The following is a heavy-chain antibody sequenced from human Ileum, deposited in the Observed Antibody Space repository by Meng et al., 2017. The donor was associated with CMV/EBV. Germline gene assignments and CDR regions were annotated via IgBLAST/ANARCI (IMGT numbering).Heavy chain of an antibody. Sequence: SCLASGLTFSSYWMTWVRQAPGKGLEWVDNIKEDGSESYYVDSVKGRFTISRDNAKKSLYLQMNSLRADDTAVYYCARDSRTKGGDYWGQGTLVTVSS. D-gene: IGHD2/OR15-2a*01. V-gene: IGHV3-7*01. J-gene: IGHJ4*02. CDR2: IKEDGSES. CDR3: ARDSRTKGGDY. CDR1: GLTFSSYW.